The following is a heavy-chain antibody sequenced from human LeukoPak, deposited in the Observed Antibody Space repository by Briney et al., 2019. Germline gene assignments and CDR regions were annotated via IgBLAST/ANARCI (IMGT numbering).Heavy chain of an antibody. D-gene: IGHD6-13*01. J-gene: IGHJ4*02. CDR2: MNPNSGNT. CDR1: GYTFTCYD. CDR3: ARGYSMRLRPIPGY. V-gene: IGHV1-8*01. Sequence: ASVKVSCKASGYTFTCYDINWVRQATGQGLEWMGWMNPNSGNTGYAQKFQGRVTMTRNTSISTAYMELSSLRSEDTAVYYCARGYSMRLRPIPGYWGQGTLVTVSS.